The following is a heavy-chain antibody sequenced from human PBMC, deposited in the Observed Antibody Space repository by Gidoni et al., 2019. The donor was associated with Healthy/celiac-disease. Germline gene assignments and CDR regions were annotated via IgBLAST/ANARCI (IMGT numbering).Heavy chain of an antibody. CDR2: ISYDGSNK. V-gene: IGHV3-30*18. D-gene: IGHD3-22*01. J-gene: IGHJ4*02. CDR1: GFTFSSYG. Sequence: QVQLVESGGGVVQPGRSLRLSCAASGFTFSSYGMHWVRPAQGKGLELVAVISYDGSNKYYADSLKGRFTISRDNSKNTLYLQMNSLRAEDTAVYYCAKGAGRGSSGYLGYWGQGTLVTVSS. CDR3: AKGAGRGSSGYLGY.